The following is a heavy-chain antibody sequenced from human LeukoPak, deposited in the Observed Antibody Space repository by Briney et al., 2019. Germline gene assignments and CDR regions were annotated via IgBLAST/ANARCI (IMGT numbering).Heavy chain of an antibody. Sequence: GGSLRLSCAASGFTFSRYRMSWVRQAPGKGLEWVANIKQDGSEKHYVDSVKGRFSISRDSSKNILNLQMNSLRAEDTAVYYCAKDRCSNGIGCYYYYMDVWGKGTTVTIYS. CDR1: GFTFSRYR. D-gene: IGHD2-8*01. CDR2: IKQDGSEK. J-gene: IGHJ6*03. CDR3: AKDRCSNGIGCYYYYMDV. V-gene: IGHV3-7*01.